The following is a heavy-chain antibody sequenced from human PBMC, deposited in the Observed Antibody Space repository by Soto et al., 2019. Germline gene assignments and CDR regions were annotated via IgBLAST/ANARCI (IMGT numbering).Heavy chain of an antibody. CDR3: TRGWIFGPLINWFDP. CDR1: GFTFGENA. D-gene: IGHD3-3*01. V-gene: IGHV3-49*03. J-gene: IGHJ5*02. Sequence: EVQLVESGGHMVQPGRSLRLSCTASGFTFGENAMSWFRQAPGEGLEWVGFIRSRAYGGTTEYAASVKGRFTISRDDSKSIGYLQMNSLKTEDTALYYCTRGWIFGPLINWFDPWGQGTLVTVSS. CDR2: IRSRAYGGTT.